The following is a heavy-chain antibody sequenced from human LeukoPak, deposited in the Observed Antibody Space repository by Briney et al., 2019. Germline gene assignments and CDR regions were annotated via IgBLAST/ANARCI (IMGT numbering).Heavy chain of an antibody. CDR3: MRGDHYTAAPF. CDR1: GGSMSGYY. J-gene: IGHJ4*02. CDR2: VYDSGST. D-gene: IGHD4-11*01. Sequence: SETLSFTCTVSGGSMSGYYWTWIRQPPGKGLEWIGSVYDSGSTNYNPSLKSRVIISRDTSKKQFSLKLKSVIAADTAVYYCMRGDHYTAAPFWGQGTLVIVSS. V-gene: IGHV4-59*01.